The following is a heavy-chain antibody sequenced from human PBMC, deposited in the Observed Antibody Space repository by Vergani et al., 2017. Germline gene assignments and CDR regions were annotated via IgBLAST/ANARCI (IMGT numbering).Heavy chain of an antibody. CDR1: GDSVSSNSAA. CDR3: AKERGIATVGATGSFDY. CDR2: TYYRSKWYN. V-gene: IGHV6-1*01. Sequence: QVQLQQSGPGLVKPSQTLLLTCAISGDSVSSNSAAWNWIRQSPSRGLEWLGRTYYRSKWYNDYAVSVKSRITINPDTSKNQFSLQLNSVTPEDTAVYYCAKERGIATVGATGSFDYWGQGTLVTVSS. J-gene: IGHJ4*02. D-gene: IGHD1-26*01.